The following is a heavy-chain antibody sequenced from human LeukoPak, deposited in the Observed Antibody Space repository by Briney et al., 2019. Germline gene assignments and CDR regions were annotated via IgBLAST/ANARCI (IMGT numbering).Heavy chain of an antibody. J-gene: IGHJ4*02. Sequence: GGSLRLSCAASGFTFSSYEMNWVRQAPGKGLEWVSYISRSGSSIYYADSVKGRFTISRDNARNSLYLQMNSLRVEDTAVYYCARDRKRGDIAARRLLHYFDYWGQGTLVTVSS. CDR1: GFTFSSYE. CDR2: ISRSGSSI. CDR3: ARDRKRGDIAARRLLHYFDY. V-gene: IGHV3-48*03. D-gene: IGHD6-6*01.